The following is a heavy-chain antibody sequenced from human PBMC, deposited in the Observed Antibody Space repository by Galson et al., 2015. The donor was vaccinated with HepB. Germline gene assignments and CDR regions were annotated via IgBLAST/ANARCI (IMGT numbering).Heavy chain of an antibody. CDR3: ASLYGGSGHDYYMDV. D-gene: IGHD4-23*01. Sequence: SVKVSCKASGSTFTSYYMHWVRQAPGQGLEWMGIINPSGGSTSYAQKFQGRVTMTRDTSTSTVYMELSSLRSEDTAVYYCASLYGGSGHDYYMDVWGKGTTVTVSS. CDR1: GSTFTSYY. CDR2: INPSGGST. V-gene: IGHV1-46*03. J-gene: IGHJ6*03.